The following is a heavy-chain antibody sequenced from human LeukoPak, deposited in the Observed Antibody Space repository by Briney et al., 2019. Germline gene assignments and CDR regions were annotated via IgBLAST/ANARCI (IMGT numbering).Heavy chain of an antibody. CDR3: ARVERLRFLEWLLPRYYYYGMDV. D-gene: IGHD3-3*01. Sequence: PGGSLRLSCAASGFTFSSYWMSWVRQAPGKGLEWVANIKQDGSEKYYVDSVKGRSTISRDNAKNSLYLQMNSLRAEDTAVYYCARVERLRFLEWLLPRYYYYGMDVWAKGPRSPSP. CDR2: IKQDGSEK. J-gene: IGHJ6*02. V-gene: IGHV3-7*01. CDR1: GFTFSSYW.